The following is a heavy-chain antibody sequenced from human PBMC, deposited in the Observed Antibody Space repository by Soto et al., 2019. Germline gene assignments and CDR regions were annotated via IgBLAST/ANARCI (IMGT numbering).Heavy chain of an antibody. J-gene: IGHJ5*02. Sequence: PGGSLRLSCAASGFTFSSYSMNWVRQAPGKGLEWVSSISSSSSYIYYADSVKGRFTISRDNAKNSLYLQMNSLRAEDTALYYCARDPGPSTYIWVGPWGQGTLVTVSS. CDR2: ISSSSSYI. V-gene: IGHV3-21*01. CDR3: ARDPGPSTYIWVGP. CDR1: GFTFSSYS.